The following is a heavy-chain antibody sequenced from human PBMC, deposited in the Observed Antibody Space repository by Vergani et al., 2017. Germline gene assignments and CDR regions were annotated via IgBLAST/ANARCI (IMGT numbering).Heavy chain of an antibody. CDR1: GYTFTEYF. CDR3: ARVGTSSNRDYFDY. V-gene: IGHV1-2*02. Sequence: QVQLVQSGAEVKKPGASVKVSCKASGYTFTEYFMHWVRQAPGQGLEWVGWINPNSGGTKYAQKFQGRVTMTRDTSISTAYMELRNLRSDDTAVYYCARVGTSSNRDYFDYWGQGTLVTVSS. CDR2: INPNSGGT. J-gene: IGHJ4*02. D-gene: IGHD2-2*01.